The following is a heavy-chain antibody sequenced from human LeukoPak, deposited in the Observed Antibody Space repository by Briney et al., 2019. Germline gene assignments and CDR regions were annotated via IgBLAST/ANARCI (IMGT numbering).Heavy chain of an antibody. CDR1: GFTFSSYW. D-gene: IGHD2-15*01. CDR3: ARDVGYCSGGSCYYYYMDV. Sequence: GGSLRLSCAASGFTFSSYWMSWVRQAPGKGLEWVANIKQGGSEKYYADSVKGRFTISRDNAKNSLYLQMNSLRAEDTAVYYCARDVGYCSGGSCYYYYMDVGGKGTTVTVSS. V-gene: IGHV3-7*01. CDR2: IKQGGSEK. J-gene: IGHJ6*03.